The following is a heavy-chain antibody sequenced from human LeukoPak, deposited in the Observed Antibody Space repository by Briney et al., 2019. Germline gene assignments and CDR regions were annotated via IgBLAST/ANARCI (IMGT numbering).Heavy chain of an antibody. CDR3: ARGYYYSYYMDV. V-gene: IGHV1-8*03. Sequence: GASVKVSCKTSGYTFISYDLNWVRQAPGQGLEWMGWINPNSGNTGYAQKFQGRLTITMHTSINTAYMELSSLRSDDTAVYFCARGYYYSYYMDVWGKGTTVTVSS. CDR1: GYTFISYD. CDR2: INPNSGNT. J-gene: IGHJ6*03.